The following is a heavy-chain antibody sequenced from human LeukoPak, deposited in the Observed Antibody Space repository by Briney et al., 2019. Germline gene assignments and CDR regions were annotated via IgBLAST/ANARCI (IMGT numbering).Heavy chain of an antibody. V-gene: IGHV1-18*01. J-gene: IGHJ4*02. CDR1: GYTFTSYG. D-gene: IGHD3-10*01. Sequence: GASVKVSCKASGYTFTSYGISWVRQAPGQGLEWMGWISSYNGNTNYAQELQGRVTMTTDTFTSAAYMELRSLRSDDTAVYYCARHTLYGSGSYYVYYFDYWGQGTLVTVSS. CDR2: ISSYNGNT. CDR3: ARHTLYGSGSYYVYYFDY.